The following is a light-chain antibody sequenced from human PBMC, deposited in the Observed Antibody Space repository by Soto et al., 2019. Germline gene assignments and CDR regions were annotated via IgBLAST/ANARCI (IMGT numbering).Light chain of an antibody. V-gene: IGKV3-15*01. CDR3: QQSYTSPIT. CDR1: QSVGNN. Sequence: EIVMTQSPATLSVSPGERTTLSCRASQSVGNNLAWYQQKPGQAPRLLIYGAYTRATGIPARFSGSGSGTDFTLTISSLQPGDFATYYCQQSYTSPITFGQGTRLEIK. CDR2: GAY. J-gene: IGKJ5*01.